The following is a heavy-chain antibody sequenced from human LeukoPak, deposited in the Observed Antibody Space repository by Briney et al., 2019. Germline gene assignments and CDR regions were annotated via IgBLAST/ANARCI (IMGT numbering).Heavy chain of an antibody. CDR3: ARDCRVWPYYFDY. J-gene: IGHJ4*02. D-gene: IGHD2-15*01. Sequence: GGSLRLSCAASGFTFSSYGMHWVRQAPGKGLEWVSSISSSSSYIYYADSVKGRFTISRDNAKNSLYLQMNSLRAEDTAVYYCARDCRVWPYYFDYWGQGTLVTVSS. CDR2: ISSSSSYI. CDR1: GFTFSSYG. V-gene: IGHV3-21*01.